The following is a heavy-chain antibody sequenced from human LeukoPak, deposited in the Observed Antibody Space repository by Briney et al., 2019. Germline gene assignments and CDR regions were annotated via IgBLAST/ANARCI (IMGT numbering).Heavy chain of an antibody. J-gene: IGHJ4*02. CDR3: ARDSSGWPSLDH. CDR2: IYYSGST. V-gene: IGHV4-39*07. CDR1: GGSISSSRYY. D-gene: IGHD6-19*01. Sequence: PSETLSLTCTVSGGSISSSRYYWGWIRQPPGKGLEWIGSIYYSGSTYDNPSLKSRVTVSVDTSKNQFSLKLNSMTAADTAVYYCARDSSGWPSLDHWGQGTLVTVSS.